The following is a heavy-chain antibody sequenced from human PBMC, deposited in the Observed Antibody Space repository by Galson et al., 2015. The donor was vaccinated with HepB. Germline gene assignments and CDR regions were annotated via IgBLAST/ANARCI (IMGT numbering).Heavy chain of an antibody. CDR2: IIPILGIA. CDR3: ARTRGSGGRDSEYFQH. D-gene: IGHD6-19*01. J-gene: IGHJ1*01. Sequence: SVKVSCKASGGTFSSYTISWVRQAPGQGLEWMGRIIPILGIANYAQKFQGRVTITADKSTSTAYMELSSLRSEDTAVYYCARTRGSGGRDSEYFQHWGQGTLVTVSS. V-gene: IGHV1-69*02. CDR1: GGTFSSYT.